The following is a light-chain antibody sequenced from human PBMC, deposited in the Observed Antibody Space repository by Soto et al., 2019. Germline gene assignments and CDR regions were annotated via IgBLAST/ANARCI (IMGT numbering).Light chain of an antibody. J-gene: IGKJ2*01. CDR2: GAS. Sequence: EIVMTQSPATLSVSPGERATLVCRASQSVGRTLAWYQQKPGQSPRLLGYGASTRDNGTPARFSGSGSGTEFTLTISSLQSEDVAVYYCQQYNQWPPYTFGEGTKVELK. V-gene: IGKV3-15*01. CDR3: QQYNQWPPYT. CDR1: QSVGRT.